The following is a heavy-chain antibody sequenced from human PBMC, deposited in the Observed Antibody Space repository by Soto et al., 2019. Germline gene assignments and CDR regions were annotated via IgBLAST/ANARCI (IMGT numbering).Heavy chain of an antibody. D-gene: IGHD6-19*01. Sequence: GGSLRLSCAASGFTVSSNYMSWVRQAPGKGLEWVSVIYSGGSTYYADSVKGRFTISRDNSKNTLYLQMNSLRAEDTAVYYCAKEIAVAGPSYFDYWGQRTPVTVSS. J-gene: IGHJ4*02. CDR1: GFTVSSNY. CDR3: AKEIAVAGPSYFDY. CDR2: IYSGGST. V-gene: IGHV3-53*01.